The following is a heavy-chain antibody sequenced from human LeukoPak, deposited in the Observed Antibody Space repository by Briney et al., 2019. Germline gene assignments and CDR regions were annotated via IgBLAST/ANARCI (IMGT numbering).Heavy chain of an antibody. CDR3: AKDRCSGGSCYFDY. D-gene: IGHD2-15*01. Sequence: GGSLRLSCAASGFTFSSYAMSWVRQAPGKGLEWVSAISGSGGSTYYADSVKGRFAISRDNSKNTLYLQMNSLRAEDTAVYYCAKDRCSGGSCYFDYWGQGTLVTVSS. CDR1: GFTFSSYA. J-gene: IGHJ4*02. CDR2: ISGSGGST. V-gene: IGHV3-23*01.